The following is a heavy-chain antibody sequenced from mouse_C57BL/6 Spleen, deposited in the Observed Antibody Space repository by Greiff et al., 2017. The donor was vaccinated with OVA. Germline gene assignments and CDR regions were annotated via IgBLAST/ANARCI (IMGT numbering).Heavy chain of an antibody. D-gene: IGHD2-10*02. Sequence: QVQLQQSGAELMKPGASVKLSCKATGYTFTGYWIEWVKQRPGHGLEWIGEILPGSGSTNYNEKFKGKATFTEDTSSNTSYMQLSSLTTEDSAIFYCARRGLYGNHLFAYWGQGTLVTVSA. CDR2: ILPGSGST. J-gene: IGHJ3*01. CDR1: GYTFTGYW. CDR3: ARRGLYGNHLFAY. V-gene: IGHV1-9*01.